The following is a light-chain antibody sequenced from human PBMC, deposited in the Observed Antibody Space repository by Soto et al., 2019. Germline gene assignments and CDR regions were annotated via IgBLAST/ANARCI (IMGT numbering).Light chain of an antibody. CDR2: EGS. CDR1: SSDVGSYNL. CDR3: CSYAGSSTFPV. J-gene: IGLJ1*01. Sequence: QSVLTQPASVSGSPGQSITISCTGTSSDVGSYNLVSWYQQHPGKAPKLMIYEGSKRPSGVSNRSSGSKSGNTASLTISGLQAEDEADYYCCSYAGSSTFPVFGTGTKVTVL. V-gene: IGLV2-23*03.